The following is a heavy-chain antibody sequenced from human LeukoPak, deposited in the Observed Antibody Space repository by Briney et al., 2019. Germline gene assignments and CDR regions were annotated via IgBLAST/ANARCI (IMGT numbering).Heavy chain of an antibody. V-gene: IGHV3-9*01. CDR2: NSWNSGSI. D-gene: IGHD3-16*01. CDR1: GFTFDDYA. J-gene: IGHJ4*02. CDR3: AKDTPFGGSFQFDY. Sequence: GRSLRLFRAASGFTFDDYAMHWGRQAPGEGLEWVSGNSWNSGSIGYADSVKGRFTISRDNAKNSLYLQMNSLRAEDTALYYCAKDTPFGGSFQFDYWGQGTLVTVSS.